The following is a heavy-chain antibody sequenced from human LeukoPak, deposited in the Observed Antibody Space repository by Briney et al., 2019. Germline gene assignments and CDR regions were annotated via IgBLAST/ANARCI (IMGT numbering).Heavy chain of an antibody. J-gene: IGHJ4*02. Sequence: GGSLRLSCAASGFTFYDYAMHWVRHAPGKGLEWVSGISWNRGSIGYADSVKGRFTISRDNAKNSLYLQMNSLRAEDTALYYCAKDKLGAIAAAGLFDYWGQGTLVTVSS. V-gene: IGHV3-9*01. CDR3: AKDKLGAIAAAGLFDY. D-gene: IGHD6-13*01. CDR2: ISWNRGSI. CDR1: GFTFYDYA.